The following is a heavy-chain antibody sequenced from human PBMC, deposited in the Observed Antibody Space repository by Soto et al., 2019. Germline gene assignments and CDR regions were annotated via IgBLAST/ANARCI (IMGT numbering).Heavy chain of an antibody. J-gene: IGHJ4*02. Sequence: QLQLQESGSGLVKPSQTLSLTCAVSGGSISSGGYSWSWIRQPPGKGLEWIGYIYHSGSTYYNPSLKRRVTISVDRSKNQFSLKLSSVTAADTAVYYCARGVGERWLQPHIDYWGQGTLVTVSS. CDR2: IYHSGST. V-gene: IGHV4-30-2*01. CDR1: GGSISSGGYS. D-gene: IGHD3-10*01. CDR3: ARGVGERWLQPHIDY.